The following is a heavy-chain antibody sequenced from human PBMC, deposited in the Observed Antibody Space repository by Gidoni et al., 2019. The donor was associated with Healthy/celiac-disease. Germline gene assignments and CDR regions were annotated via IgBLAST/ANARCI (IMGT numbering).Heavy chain of an antibody. CDR2: IWYDGSNK. J-gene: IGHJ5*02. V-gene: IGHV3-33*01. D-gene: IGHD6-13*01. CDR3: ARAPAAGTLPPPLDP. CDR1: GFLFRSYG. Sequence: QVQLVESGGGVVQPGRSLRLSCSASGFLFRSYGMHWVRQAPGKGLEWVAVIWYDGSNKYYADSVKGRFTISRDNSKNTLYLQMNSLRAEDTAVYYCARAPAAGTLPPPLDPWGQGTLVTVSS.